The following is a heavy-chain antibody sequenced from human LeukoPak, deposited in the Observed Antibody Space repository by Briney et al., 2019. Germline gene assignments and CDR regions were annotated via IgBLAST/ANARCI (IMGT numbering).Heavy chain of an antibody. CDR2: IYSGGNT. CDR3: ARDTDCDH. V-gene: IGHV3-53*01. J-gene: IGHJ4*02. D-gene: IGHD2-21*01. Sequence: GGSLRLSCAASGFSVSTNYMSWVRQAPGKGLEWVSVIYSGGNTYYADSVKGRFTISRDNSKNTRYLQMNRLRAEDTAVYYCARDTDCDHWGKGTLVTVSS. CDR1: GFSVSTNY.